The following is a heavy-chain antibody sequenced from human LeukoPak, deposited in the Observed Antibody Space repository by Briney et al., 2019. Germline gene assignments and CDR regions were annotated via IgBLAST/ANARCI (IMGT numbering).Heavy chain of an antibody. CDR1: GFTFSSYA. Sequence: GGSLRLSCAASGFTFSSYAMRWVRQAPGKGLEWVAVISYDGSNKYYADSVKGRFTFSRDNSKNTLYLQMNSLRAEDTAVYYCARVAGRYFDWLPFDYWGQGTLVTVSS. CDR2: ISYDGSNK. D-gene: IGHD3-9*01. CDR3: ARVAGRYFDWLPFDY. V-gene: IGHV3-30-3*01. J-gene: IGHJ4*02.